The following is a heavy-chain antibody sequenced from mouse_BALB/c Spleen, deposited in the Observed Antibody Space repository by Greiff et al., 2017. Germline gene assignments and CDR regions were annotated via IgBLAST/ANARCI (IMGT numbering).Heavy chain of an antibody. J-gene: IGHJ2*01. CDR3: AREGNYGFDY. D-gene: IGHD2-1*01. CDR2: ISNLAYSI. CDR1: GFTFSDYG. V-gene: IGHV5-15*02. Sequence: DVKLQESGGGLVQPGGSRKLSCAASGFTFSDYGMAWVRQAPGKGPEWVAFISNLAYSIYYADTVTGRFTISRENAKNTLYLEMSSLRSEDTAMYYCAREGNYGFDYWGQGTTLTVSS.